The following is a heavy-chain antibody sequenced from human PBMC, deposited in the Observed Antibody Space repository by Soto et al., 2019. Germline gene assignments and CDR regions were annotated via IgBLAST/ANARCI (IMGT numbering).Heavy chain of an antibody. CDR2: ISSSSSYT. D-gene: IGHD3-22*01. V-gene: IGHV3-11*06. CDR1: GFTFSDYY. CDR3: ARSPSYYDSSGYYSPYFDY. Sequence: GGSLRLSCAASGFTFSDYYMSWIRQAPGKWLEWVSYISSSSSYTNYADSVKGRFTISRDNAKNSLYLQMNSLRAEDTAVYYCARSPSYYDSSGYYSPYFDYWGQGXLVTVYS. J-gene: IGHJ4*02.